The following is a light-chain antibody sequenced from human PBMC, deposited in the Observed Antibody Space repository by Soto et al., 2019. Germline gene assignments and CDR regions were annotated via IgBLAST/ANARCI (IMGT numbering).Light chain of an antibody. J-gene: IGLJ2*01. CDR1: SGHSNYA. CDR2: LNSDGSH. V-gene: IGLV4-69*01. Sequence: QSVLTQSPSASASLGAPFKLTCTLSSGHSNYAIAWHQQQPEKGPRYLMKLNSDGSHSKGDGIPDRFSGSSSGAERYLTISSLQSEDEADYYCQTWGTGLYVVFGGGTKLTVL. CDR3: QTWGTGLYVV.